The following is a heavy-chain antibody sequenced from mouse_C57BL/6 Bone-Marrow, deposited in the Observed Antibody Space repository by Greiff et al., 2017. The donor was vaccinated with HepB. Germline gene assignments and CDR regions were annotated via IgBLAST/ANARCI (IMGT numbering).Heavy chain of an antibody. CDR1: GFTFTDYY. Sequence: EVKLVESGGGLVQPGGSLSLSCAASGFTFTDYYMSWVRQPPGKALEWLGFIRNKANGYTTEYSASVKGRFTISRENSQSNLYLQMNALRAEDSAAYYCARYFWGPCCCDFWGRGTTLTVSS. J-gene: IGHJ2*01. CDR3: ARYFWGPCCCDF. V-gene: IGHV7-3*01. CDR2: IRNKANGYTT. D-gene: IGHD4-1*01.